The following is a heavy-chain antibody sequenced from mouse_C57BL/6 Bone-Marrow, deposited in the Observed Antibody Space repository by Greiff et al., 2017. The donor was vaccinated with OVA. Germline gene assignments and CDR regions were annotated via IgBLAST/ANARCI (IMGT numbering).Heavy chain of an antibody. CDR1: GYAFSSYW. D-gene: IGHD2-3*01. CDR3: ARGWLLRFAY. J-gene: IGHJ3*01. V-gene: IGHV1-80*01. CDR2: IYTGDGDT. Sequence: LVESGASVKISCKACGYAFSSYWMNWVKQRHGKGLEWIGQIYTGDGDTNYNGKFKGKATLTADKSSSTAYMQLSSLTSDDSAVYFCARGWLLRFAYWGQGTLVTVSA.